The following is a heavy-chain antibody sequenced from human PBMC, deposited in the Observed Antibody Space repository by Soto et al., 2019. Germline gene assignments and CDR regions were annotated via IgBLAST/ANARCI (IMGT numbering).Heavy chain of an antibody. CDR2: IYWDDDK. V-gene: IGHV2-5*02. CDR3: AHRYRKRFDP. D-gene: IGHD3-16*02. J-gene: IGHJ5*02. CDR1: GLSLRTDGVR. Sequence: QITLKESGPALVKPTQTLTLTCTLSGLSLRTDGVRVGWIRQTPGKALEWLAIIYWDDDKLYNPSLNNRLTITKDTSKDQVVLTMTNMDRVDTGTYYCAHRYRKRFDPWGPG.